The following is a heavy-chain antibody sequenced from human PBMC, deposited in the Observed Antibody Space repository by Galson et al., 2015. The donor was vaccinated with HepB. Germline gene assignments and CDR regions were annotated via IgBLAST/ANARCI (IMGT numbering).Heavy chain of an antibody. J-gene: IGHJ4*02. CDR1: GYSFTSYY. V-gene: IGHV1-46*01. CDR2: INPNSSST. Sequence: SVKVSCKASGYSFTSYYMHWVRQAPGQGLEWMGIINPNSSSTSYAPKFQGRVTMTRDTSTSTVYMELSSLRSKDTAVYYCARGEVDTAMVYYFDYWGQGTLVTVSS. D-gene: IGHD5-18*01. CDR3: ARGEVDTAMVYYFDY.